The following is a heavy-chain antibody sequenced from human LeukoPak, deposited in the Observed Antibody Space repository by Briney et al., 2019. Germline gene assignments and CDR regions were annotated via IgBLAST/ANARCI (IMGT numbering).Heavy chain of an antibody. Sequence: ASVKVSCKASGYTFTSYYMHWVRQAPGQGLEWMGIINPSGGSTSYAQKLQGRVTITRDTATSTVYMELSRLRSEDTAVYYCARDLEVATIEAYYFDYWGQGTLVTVSS. J-gene: IGHJ4*02. CDR1: GYTFTSYY. D-gene: IGHD5-12*01. CDR2: INPSGGST. CDR3: ARDLEVATIEAYYFDY. V-gene: IGHV1-46*04.